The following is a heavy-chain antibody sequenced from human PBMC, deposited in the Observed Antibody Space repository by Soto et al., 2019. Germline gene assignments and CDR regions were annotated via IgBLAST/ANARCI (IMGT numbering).Heavy chain of an antibody. CDR3: ARSVGSTGDY. J-gene: IGHJ4*02. Sequence: GGSLRLSCAASGFTFSSYAMHWVRQAPGKGLEWVAVISYDGSNKYYADSVKGRFTISRDNSKNTLYLQMNSLGAEDTAVYYCARSVGSTGDYWGQGTLVTVSS. CDR1: GFTFSSYA. V-gene: IGHV3-30-3*01. CDR2: ISYDGSNK. D-gene: IGHD2-2*03.